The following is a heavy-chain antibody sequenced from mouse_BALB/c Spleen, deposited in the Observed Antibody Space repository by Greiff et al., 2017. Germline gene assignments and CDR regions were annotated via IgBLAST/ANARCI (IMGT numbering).Heavy chain of an antibody. CDR3: ATPASYYRYDGFAY. D-gene: IGHD2-14*01. J-gene: IGHJ3*01. CDR2: IWSGGST. Sequence: QVQLQQSGPGLVQPSQSLSITCTASGFSLTSYGVHWVRQSPGKGLEWLGVIWSGGSTDYNAAFITRLSISKDNSKSQIFFKMNSLQADDTAIYYCATPASYYRYDGFAYWGQGTLVTVSA. CDR1: GFSLTSYG. V-gene: IGHV2-4-1*01.